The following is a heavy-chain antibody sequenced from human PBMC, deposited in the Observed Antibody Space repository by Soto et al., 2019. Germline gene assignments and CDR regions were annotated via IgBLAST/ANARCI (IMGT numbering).Heavy chain of an antibody. CDR3: TRARGYSYGDAFDI. V-gene: IGHV3-73*01. CDR2: IRSKANSYAT. Sequence: GGSLRLSCAASGFTFSGSAMHWVRQASGKGLEWVGRIRSKANSYATAYAASVNGRFTISRDDSKNTAYLQMNSLKTEDTAVYYCTRARGYSYGDAFDIWGQGTMVTVSS. CDR1: GFTFSGSA. J-gene: IGHJ3*02. D-gene: IGHD5-18*01.